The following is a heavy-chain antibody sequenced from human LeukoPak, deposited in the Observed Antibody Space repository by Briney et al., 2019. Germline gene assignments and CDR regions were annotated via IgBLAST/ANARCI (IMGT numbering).Heavy chain of an antibody. V-gene: IGHV4-59*01. CDR2: IYYSGST. J-gene: IGHJ4*02. Sequence: PSETLSLTCTVSGGSISSYYWSWIRQPPGKGLEWIGYIYYSGSTNYNPSLKSRVTISVDTSKNQFSLRLSSVTAADTAVYYCARGHLVADYWGRGTLVTVSS. CDR1: GGSISSYY. CDR3: ARGHLVADY.